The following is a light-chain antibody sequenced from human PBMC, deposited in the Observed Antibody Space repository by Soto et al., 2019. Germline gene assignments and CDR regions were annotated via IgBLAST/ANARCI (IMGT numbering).Light chain of an antibody. CDR1: HSLVYSDGNTY. Sequence: DVVMTQSPLSLPVTLGQPASISCRSSHSLVYSDGNTYLSWFQQRPGQSPRRLIYRVSNRDSGVPDRFSGSGSGTDFTLNISGVEAEDVGVYYCMQGAHWPLTFGGGTKVDIK. V-gene: IGKV2-30*01. CDR3: MQGAHWPLT. CDR2: RVS. J-gene: IGKJ4*01.